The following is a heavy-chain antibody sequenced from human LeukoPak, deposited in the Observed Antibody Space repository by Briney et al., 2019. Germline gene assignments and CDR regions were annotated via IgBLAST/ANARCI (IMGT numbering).Heavy chain of an antibody. CDR2: ISWNSGSI. CDR1: GFTFDDYA. V-gene: IGHV3-9*01. D-gene: IGHD6-25*01. CDR3: AKARGYSYYYYYYMDV. J-gene: IGHJ6*03. Sequence: PGGSLRLSCAASGFTFDDYAMHWVRQARGKGLEWVSGISWNSGSIGYADSVKGRLTISRDNAKNSLYLQMNSLRAEDTALYYCAKARGYSYYYYYYMDVWGKGTTVTVSS.